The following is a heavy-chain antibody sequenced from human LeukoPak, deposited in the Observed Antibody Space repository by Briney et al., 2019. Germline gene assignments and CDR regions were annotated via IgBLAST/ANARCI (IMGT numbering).Heavy chain of an antibody. CDR1: GFTFSTYN. CDR3: AKGHYMDV. V-gene: IGHV3-30*18. Sequence: LPGGSLRLSCAASGFTFSTYNMNWVRQAPGKGLEWVAVISHDGSNKYYADSVKGRFTISRDSSKNTLYLQMNSLRAEDTAVYYCAKGHYMDVWGKGTTVTVSS. CDR2: ISHDGSNK. J-gene: IGHJ6*03.